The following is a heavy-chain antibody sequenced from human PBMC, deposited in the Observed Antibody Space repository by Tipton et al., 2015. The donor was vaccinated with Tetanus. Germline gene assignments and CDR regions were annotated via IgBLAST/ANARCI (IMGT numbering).Heavy chain of an antibody. CDR3: ARGGGNTMFRGGEFVHSYYYQGMDV. Sequence: TLSLTCTVSGGSISDKKYYWGWIRQPPGKGLEWIASIYFEGSTYYSPSLESRVTIAVDTSQNVFSLRLTAVTAADTAVYYCARGGGNTMFRGGEFVHSYYYQGMDVWGQGTTVTVSS. CDR1: GGSISDKKYY. J-gene: IGHJ6*02. CDR2: IYFEGST. D-gene: IGHD3-10*01. V-gene: IGHV4-39*02.